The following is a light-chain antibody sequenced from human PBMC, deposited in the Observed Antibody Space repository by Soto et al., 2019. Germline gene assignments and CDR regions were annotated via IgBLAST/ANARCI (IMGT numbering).Light chain of an antibody. V-gene: IGLV2-14*01. J-gene: IGLJ1*01. CDR1: STDVGAYNY. Sequence: QSVLTQPASVSGSPGQSITISCTGTSTDVGAYNYVSWYQQHPGKAPKLIIFEVSNRPSGVSNRFSGSKSGNAASLTISGLQPEDEAEYSCNSYTTSSIYVFGTGTKVTVL. CDR3: NSYTTSSIYV. CDR2: EVS.